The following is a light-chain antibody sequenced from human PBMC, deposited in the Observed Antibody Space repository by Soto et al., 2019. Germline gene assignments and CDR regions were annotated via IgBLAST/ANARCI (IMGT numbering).Light chain of an antibody. CDR1: SSDVGGYNY. CDR2: EVS. J-gene: IGLJ1*01. CDR3: SSYTSSSTPYV. V-gene: IGLV2-14*01. Sequence: QSALTQPASVSGSPGQSITISCTGTSSDVGGYNYVSWYQQHPGKAPKLMIYEVSNRPSGVSNRFSVSKSGNTASLTISGVQAEDDADYYSSSYTSSSTPYVFGTGTKLIVI.